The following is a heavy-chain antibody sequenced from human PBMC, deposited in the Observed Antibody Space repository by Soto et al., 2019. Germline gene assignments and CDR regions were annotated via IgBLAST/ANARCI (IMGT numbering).Heavy chain of an antibody. CDR1: GYTFTSYA. V-gene: IGHV1-3*01. CDR3: AATLFDFWSGYGYFDY. D-gene: IGHD3-3*01. J-gene: IGHJ4*02. Sequence: GASVKVSCKASGYTFTSYAMHWVRQAPGQRLEWIGWINAGNGNTKYAQKFQERVTITRDMSTSTAYMELSSLRSEDTAVYYCAATLFDFWSGYGYFDYWGQGTLVTVSS. CDR2: INAGNGNT.